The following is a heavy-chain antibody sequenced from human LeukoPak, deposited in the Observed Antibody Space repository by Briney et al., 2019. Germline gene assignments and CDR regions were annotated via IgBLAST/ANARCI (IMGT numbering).Heavy chain of an antibody. CDR2: IYYNGST. V-gene: IGHV4-59*08. CDR1: GGSISSYY. Sequence: KPSETLSLTCTVSGGSISSYYWNWIRQSPGMPLEWIGDIYYNGSTNYNPSLKSRVTISVGTSKNQFSPKLSSVTAADTAVYYCARGGIAADDGILDYWGQGSLVTVSS. D-gene: IGHD6-13*01. J-gene: IGHJ4*02. CDR3: ARGGIAADDGILDY.